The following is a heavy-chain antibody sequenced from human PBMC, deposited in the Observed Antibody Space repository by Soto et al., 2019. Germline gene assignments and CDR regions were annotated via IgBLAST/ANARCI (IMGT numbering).Heavy chain of an antibody. V-gene: IGHV3-9*01. CDR3: AKDMAFPVGSGGMDV. J-gene: IGHJ6*02. CDR2: ISWNSGSI. Sequence: SGGSLRLSCAASGFTFDDYAMHWVRQAPGKGLEWVSGISWNSGSIGYADSVKGRFTISRDNAKNSLYLQMNSLRAEDTALYYCAKDMAFPVGSGGMDVWGQGTTVTVSS. D-gene: IGHD3-10*01. CDR1: GFTFDDYA.